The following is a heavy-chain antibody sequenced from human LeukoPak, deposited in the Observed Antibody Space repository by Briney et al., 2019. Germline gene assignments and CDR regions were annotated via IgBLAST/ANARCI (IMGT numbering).Heavy chain of an antibody. CDR3: ARAPTTYGGNPNWYFDL. D-gene: IGHD4-23*01. CDR1: GGSISSYY. J-gene: IGHJ2*01. V-gene: IGHV4-4*07. Sequence: PSETLSLTCTVSGGSISSYYWSWIRQPAGEGLEWIGRIYTSGSTNYNPSLKSRVTMSVDTSKNQFSLKLSSVTAADTAVYYCARAPTTYGGNPNWYFDLWGRGTLVTVSS. CDR2: IYTSGST.